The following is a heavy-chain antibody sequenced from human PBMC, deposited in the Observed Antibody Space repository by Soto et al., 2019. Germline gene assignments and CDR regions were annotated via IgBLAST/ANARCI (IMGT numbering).Heavy chain of an antibody. CDR3: ARGRLGDSGYDYHFDY. CDR1: GYTFTSYD. D-gene: IGHD5-12*01. V-gene: IGHV1-8*01. Sequence: ASVKVSCKASGYTFTSYDINWVRQATGQGLEWMGWMNPNSGNTGYAQKFQGRVTMTRNTSISTAYMELSSLRSEDTAVYYCARGRLGDSGYDYHFDYWGQGTLVTVSS. J-gene: IGHJ4*02. CDR2: MNPNSGNT.